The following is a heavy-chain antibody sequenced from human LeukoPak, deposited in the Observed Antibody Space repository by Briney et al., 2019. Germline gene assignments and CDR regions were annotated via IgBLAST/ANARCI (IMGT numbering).Heavy chain of an antibody. V-gene: IGHV5-51*01. D-gene: IGHD6-25*01. CDR2: IYPRDSDT. CDR3: ARLLAAPYYINF. Sequence: GESLKISCKGSGYKFTNYWIAWVRQMPGQGLEWLGIIYPRDSDTRYSPSFQGQVSISVDTSVDTAYLQWSSVKASDTAMYYCARLLAAPYYINFWGQGTLVTVSS. CDR1: GYKFTNYW. J-gene: IGHJ4*02.